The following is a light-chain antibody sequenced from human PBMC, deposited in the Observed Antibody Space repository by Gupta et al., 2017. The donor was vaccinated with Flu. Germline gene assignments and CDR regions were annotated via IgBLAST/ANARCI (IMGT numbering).Light chain of an antibody. Sequence: EIVLTLSPGPLSLSPGERATISCRASQSVSSSYLAWYQQKPGQAPRLLIYGASCRATGIPDRFSGSGSGTDFTLTISRLEAEDFAVYYCQQYGSSPRTFGQGTKLEIK. V-gene: IGKV3-20*01. CDR2: GAS. CDR3: QQYGSSPRT. J-gene: IGKJ2*01. CDR1: QSVSSSY.